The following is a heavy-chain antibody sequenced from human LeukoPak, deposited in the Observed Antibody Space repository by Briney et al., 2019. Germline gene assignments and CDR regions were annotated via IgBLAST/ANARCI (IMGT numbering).Heavy chain of an antibody. CDR1: GYTFTGYY. Sequence: ASVKVSCKASGYTFTGYYMHWVRQAPGQGLEWMGWINPNSGGTNYAQKFQGRVTMTRDTSISTAYMELSRLRSDDTAVYYCARDDPDYGSGSYSKPFDYWGQGTLVTVSS. V-gene: IGHV1-2*02. CDR3: ARDDPDYGSGSYSKPFDY. D-gene: IGHD3-10*01. J-gene: IGHJ4*02. CDR2: INPNSGGT.